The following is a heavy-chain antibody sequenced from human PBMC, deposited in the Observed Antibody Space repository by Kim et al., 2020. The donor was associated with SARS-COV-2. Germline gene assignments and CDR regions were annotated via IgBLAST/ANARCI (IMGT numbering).Heavy chain of an antibody. CDR1: GGSISRRTYS. D-gene: IGHD6-13*01. V-gene: IGHV4-39*07. CDR2: INYSGST. Sequence: LETLSLTCTISGGSISRRTYSWAWIRQPPGKGLEWVGTINYSGSTYYNPSLNSRVTISVDTSKNQFSLRLSSVTAADTAVFYCARGASSSWYNSFSYYYYAMDVWGQGTTVTVSS. CDR3: ARGASSSWYNSFSYYYYAMDV. J-gene: IGHJ6*02.